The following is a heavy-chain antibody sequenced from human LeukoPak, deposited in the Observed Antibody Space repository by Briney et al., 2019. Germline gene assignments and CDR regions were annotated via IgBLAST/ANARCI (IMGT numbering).Heavy chain of an antibody. Sequence: GGSLRLSCAASGFTFSSYAMSWVRQAPGKGLEWVSAISSSGGSTYYAGSVKGRFTISRDNSKNTLYLQMNSLRAEDTAVYYCAKTDVDYDILTVSYFDYWGQGTPVTVSS. CDR1: GFTFSSYA. J-gene: IGHJ4*02. CDR3: AKTDVDYDILTVSYFDY. CDR2: ISSSGGST. V-gene: IGHV3-23*01. D-gene: IGHD3-9*01.